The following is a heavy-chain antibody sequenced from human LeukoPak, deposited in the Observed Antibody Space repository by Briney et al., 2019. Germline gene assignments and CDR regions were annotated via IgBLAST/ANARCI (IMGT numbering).Heavy chain of an antibody. J-gene: IGHJ6*02. Sequence: PGASVKVSCTASGYTFTGYYMHWVRQAPGQGLEWMGWINPNSGGTNYAQKLQGWVTMTRDTSISTAYMELSRLRSDDTAVYYCAREGEGSAAAMSGYYYYGMDVWGQGTTVTVSS. CDR3: AREGEGSAAAMSGYYYYGMDV. CDR2: INPNSGGT. CDR1: GYTFTGYY. D-gene: IGHD2-2*01. V-gene: IGHV1-2*04.